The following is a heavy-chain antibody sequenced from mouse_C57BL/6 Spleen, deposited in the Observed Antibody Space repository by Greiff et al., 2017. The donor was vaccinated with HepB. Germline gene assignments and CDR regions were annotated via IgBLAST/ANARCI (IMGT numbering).Heavy chain of an antibody. CDR1: GYTFTSYW. D-gene: IGHD2-4*01. V-gene: IGHV1-72*01. CDR3: SRAKVYYDYDDAMDY. Sequence: QVQLQQPGAELVKPGASVKLSCKASGYTFTSYWMHWVKQRPGRGLEWIGRIDTNSGGTKYNEKFKSKATLTVDKPSSTAYMQLSSLTSEDSAVYYCSRAKVYYDYDDAMDYWGQGTSVTVSS. J-gene: IGHJ4*01. CDR2: IDTNSGGT.